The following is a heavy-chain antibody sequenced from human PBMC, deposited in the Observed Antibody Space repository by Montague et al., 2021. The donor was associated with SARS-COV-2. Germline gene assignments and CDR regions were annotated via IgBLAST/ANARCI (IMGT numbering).Heavy chain of an antibody. D-gene: IGHD2-2*01. Sequence: SETLSLTCAVYGXSFSGYYWSWIRQPPGKGLEWIGEVNHGGSTNYNPSRKSRVTISVDTSKSQFSLNMSSVTAADTAVYYCARVRAVPAAMRIFTLGRSYYGMDVWGQGTTVTVSS. CDR3: ARVRAVPAAMRIFTLGRSYYGMDV. CDR2: VNHGGST. CDR1: GXSFSGYY. V-gene: IGHV4-34*01. J-gene: IGHJ6*02.